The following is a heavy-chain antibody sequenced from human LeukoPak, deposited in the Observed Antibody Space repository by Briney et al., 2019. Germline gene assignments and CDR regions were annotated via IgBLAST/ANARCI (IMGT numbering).Heavy chain of an antibody. D-gene: IGHD6-13*01. V-gene: IGHV4-59*08. CDR3: AREGVRSSSWYNWFDP. CDR1: GGSIISYY. Sequence: SETLSLTCTVSGGSIISYYWSWIRQPPGKGLEWIGYIYYSGSTNYNPSLKSRVTISVDTSKNQFSLKLNSVTAADTAVYYCAREGVRSSSWYNWFDPWGQGTLVTVSS. CDR2: IYYSGST. J-gene: IGHJ5*02.